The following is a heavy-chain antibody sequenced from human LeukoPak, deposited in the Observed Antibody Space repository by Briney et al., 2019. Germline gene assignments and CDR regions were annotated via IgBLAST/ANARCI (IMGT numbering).Heavy chain of an antibody. CDR3: ARPDYDSSGYYYAGWFDP. D-gene: IGHD3-22*01. V-gene: IGHV5-51*01. CDR1: GYSFTSYW. CDR2: IYPGDSDT. Sequence: GESLKTSCKGSGYSFTSYWIGWVRQMPGKGLEWMGIIYPGDSDTRYSPSFQGQVTISADKSISTAYLQWSSLKASDTAMYYCARPDYDSSGYYYAGWFDPWGQGTLVTVSS. J-gene: IGHJ5*02.